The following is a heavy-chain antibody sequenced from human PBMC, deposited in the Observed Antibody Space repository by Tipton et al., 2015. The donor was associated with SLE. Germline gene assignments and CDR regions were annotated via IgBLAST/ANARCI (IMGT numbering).Heavy chain of an antibody. CDR3: AREPPLRYSMDV. CDR2: ISYDGSNK. D-gene: IGHD3-9*01. Sequence: RSLRLSCAASGFTFSSYAMHWVRQAPGKGLEWVAVISYDGSNKYYADSVKGRFTISRDNAKNSLYLQMNSLRAEDTAVYYCAREPPLRYSMDVWGQGTTVTVSS. J-gene: IGHJ6*02. V-gene: IGHV3-30-3*01. CDR1: GFTFSSYA.